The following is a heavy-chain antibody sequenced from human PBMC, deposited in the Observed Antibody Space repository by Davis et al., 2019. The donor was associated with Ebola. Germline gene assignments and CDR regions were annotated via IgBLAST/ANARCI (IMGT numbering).Heavy chain of an antibody. CDR1: GFTFSSYW. CDR3: AREWGPLVGATVFYP. V-gene: IGHV3-7*01. D-gene: IGHD1-26*01. Sequence: GESLKISCAASGFTFSSYWMSWVRQAPGKGLEWVANIKQDGSEKCYVDSVKGRFTISRDNAKNSLYLQMNSLRAEDTAVYYCAREWGPLVGATVFYPWGQGTLVTVSS. CDR2: IKQDGSEK. J-gene: IGHJ5*02.